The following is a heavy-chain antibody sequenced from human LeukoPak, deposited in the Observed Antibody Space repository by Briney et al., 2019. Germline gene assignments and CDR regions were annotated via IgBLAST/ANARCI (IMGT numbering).Heavy chain of an antibody. V-gene: IGHV3-33*01. CDR1: GFTFSSYG. J-gene: IGHJ4*02. CDR2: IWYDGSNN. D-gene: IGHD1-1*01. Sequence: GGSLRLSCATSGFTFSSYGMHWVRQAPGKGLEWVAVIWYDGSNNYYADSVKGRFTISRDNSKNTLYLQMNSLRAEDTAVYYCARDISRHTYYFDYWGQGTLVTVSS. CDR3: ARDISRHTYYFDY.